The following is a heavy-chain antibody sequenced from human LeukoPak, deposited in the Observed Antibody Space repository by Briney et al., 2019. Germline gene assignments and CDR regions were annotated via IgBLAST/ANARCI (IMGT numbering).Heavy chain of an antibody. Sequence: SETLSLTCTVSGGSMSNYYWSWIRQPPGKGLEWIGYIYYSGSTNYNPSLKSRVTISVDTSKNQFSLKLSSVTAADTAEYYCASGMITFGGVIVFDYWGQGTLVTVSS. CDR1: GGSMSNYY. V-gene: IGHV4-59*08. CDR3: ASGMITFGGVIVFDY. CDR2: IYYSGST. D-gene: IGHD3-16*02. J-gene: IGHJ4*02.